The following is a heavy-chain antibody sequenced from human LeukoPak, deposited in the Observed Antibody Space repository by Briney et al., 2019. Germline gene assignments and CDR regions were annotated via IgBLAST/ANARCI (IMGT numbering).Heavy chain of an antibody. J-gene: IGHJ6*04. CDR2: ISSSSSYI. Sequence: GGSLRLSCAASGFTFSTYSMNWVRQAPGKGLEWVSSISSSSSYIYYANSVKGRFIISRDNAKNSLYLQMNSLRAEDTAVYYCAELGITMIGGVWGKGTTVTISS. CDR3: AELGITMIGGV. D-gene: IGHD3-10*02. V-gene: IGHV3-21*01. CDR1: GFTFSTYS.